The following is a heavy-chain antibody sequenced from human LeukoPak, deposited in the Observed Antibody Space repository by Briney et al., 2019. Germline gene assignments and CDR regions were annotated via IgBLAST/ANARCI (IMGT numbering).Heavy chain of an antibody. CDR3: ARALYGSGSYYRNY. Sequence: SGGSLRLSCAASGFTFSSYEMNRVRQAPGKGLEWVSYISSSGSTIYYADSVKGRFTISRDNAKNSLYLQMNSLRAEDTAVYYCARALYGSGSYYRNYWGQGTLVTVSS. J-gene: IGHJ4*02. CDR1: GFTFSSYE. CDR2: ISSSGSTI. D-gene: IGHD3-10*01. V-gene: IGHV3-48*03.